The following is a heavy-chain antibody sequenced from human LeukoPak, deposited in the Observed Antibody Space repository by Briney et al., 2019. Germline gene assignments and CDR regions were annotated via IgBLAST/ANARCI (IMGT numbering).Heavy chain of an antibody. CDR3: ARDGPYCSSTSCYFVGDY. CDR2: ISTDGRST. V-gene: IGHV3-74*01. CDR1: GFTFSTYW. J-gene: IGHJ4*02. D-gene: IGHD2-2*01. Sequence: PGGSLRLSCVASGFTFSTYWMHWVRQPPGKGLVWLSRISTDGRSTYYADSVKGRFTISRDNARNTLYLQMNSLRAEDTAVYYCARDGPYCSSTSCYFVGDYWGQGTLVTVSS.